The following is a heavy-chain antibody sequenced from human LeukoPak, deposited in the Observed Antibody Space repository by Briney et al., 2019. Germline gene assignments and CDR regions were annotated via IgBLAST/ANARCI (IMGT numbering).Heavy chain of an antibody. CDR3: AQECVDNSGYYYVPNRFDP. Sequence: GGSLRLSCAPSGVTFSIYWMSWVRQAPGKGREWVANIKQDGREKYYVDSVKGRFTNSRDNAKNSLYLQMNSLRAEDTAVYYCAQECVDNSGYYYVPNRFDPWGQGTLVTVSS. J-gene: IGHJ5*02. CDR1: GVTFSIYW. V-gene: IGHV3-7*01. CDR2: IKQDGREK. D-gene: IGHD3-22*01.